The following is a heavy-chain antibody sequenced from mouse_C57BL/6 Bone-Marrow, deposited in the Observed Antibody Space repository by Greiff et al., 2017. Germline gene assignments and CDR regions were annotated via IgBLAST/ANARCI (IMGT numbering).Heavy chain of an antibody. D-gene: IGHD2-1*01. CDR2: IYPGSGNT. CDR1: GYTFTDYY. J-gene: IGHJ4*01. V-gene: IGHV1-76*01. CDR3: ARRRGNYVNAMDY. Sequence: VQLQQSGAELVRPGASVKLSCKASGYTFTDYYINWVKQRPGQGLEWIARIYPGSGNTYYNEKFKGKATLTAEKSSSTAYMQLSSLTSEDSAVYVCARRRGNYVNAMDYWGQGTSVTVSS.